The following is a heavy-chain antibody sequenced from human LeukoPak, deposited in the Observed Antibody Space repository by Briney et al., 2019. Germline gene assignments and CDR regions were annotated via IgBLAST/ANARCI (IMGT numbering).Heavy chain of an antibody. Sequence: SETLSLTCTVSGGSISSYYWSWIRQPVGKGLEWIGRIYTSGSTNYNPSLKSRVTMSVDTSKNQFSLKLSSVTAADTAVYYCARDKGIAAAGRPFDYWGQGTLVTVSS. CDR1: GGSISSYY. V-gene: IGHV4-4*07. D-gene: IGHD6-13*01. CDR2: IYTSGST. J-gene: IGHJ4*02. CDR3: ARDKGIAAAGRPFDY.